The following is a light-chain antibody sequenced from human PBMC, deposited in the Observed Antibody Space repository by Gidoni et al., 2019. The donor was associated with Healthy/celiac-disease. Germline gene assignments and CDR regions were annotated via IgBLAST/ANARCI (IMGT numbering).Light chain of an antibody. CDR3: QQRSNWPGT. Sequence: EIVLTQSPATLSLSPGERATLSCRASQSVSSYLAWYQQKPGQAPRLLIYEASTRATGIPARFSGSGSGTDFTLTISSLEPDDFAVYYCQQRSNWPGTFGQGTKVEIK. CDR2: EAS. CDR1: QSVSSY. J-gene: IGKJ1*01. V-gene: IGKV3-11*01.